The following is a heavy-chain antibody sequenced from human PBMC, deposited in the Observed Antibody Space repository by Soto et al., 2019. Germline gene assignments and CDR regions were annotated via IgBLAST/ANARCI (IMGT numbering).Heavy chain of an antibody. V-gene: IGHV1-58*01. J-gene: IGHJ3*02. Sequence: GASVKVSFKASGFTFPSSAVQWVRQARGQRLERIGWIVVGSGNTNYAQKFQERVTITRDMSTSTAYMELSSLRSEDTAVYYCAAPGSLGAFDIWGQGTMVTVSS. CDR2: IVVGSGNT. CDR3: AAPGSLGAFDI. CDR1: GFTFPSSA.